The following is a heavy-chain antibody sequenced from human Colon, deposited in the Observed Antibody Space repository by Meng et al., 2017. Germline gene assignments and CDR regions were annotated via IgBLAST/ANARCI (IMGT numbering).Heavy chain of an antibody. D-gene: IGHD1-26*01. V-gene: IGHV4-4*02. CDR1: GGAIRNDQW. J-gene: IGHJ4*02. CDR2: IYHSGRT. Sequence: QVQLEGAGPVMAKPSGTLSLTCDVSGGAIRNDQWWSGVRQAPGKGLEWIVEIYHSGRTNYNPSVKSRVSMSVDKSQNHFSLRLSSVTAADTAVYYCARSPYSGSALPFFDYWGQGSLVTVSS. CDR3: ARSPYSGSALPFFDY.